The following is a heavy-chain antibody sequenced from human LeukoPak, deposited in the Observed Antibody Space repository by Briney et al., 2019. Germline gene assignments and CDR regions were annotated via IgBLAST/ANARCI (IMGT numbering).Heavy chain of an antibody. D-gene: IGHD3-10*01. V-gene: IGHV3-21*01. CDR1: GFTFSSYN. Sequence: PGGSLRLPCAASGFTFSSYNMNWVRQAPGKGLEWVSFISSSSSYIYYSDSVKGRFTISRDNAMNSLYLQMNSLRAEDTAVYYCAREVPVTPVCFDYWGQGTLVTVSS. J-gene: IGHJ4*01. CDR3: AREVPVTPVCFDY. CDR2: ISSSSSYI.